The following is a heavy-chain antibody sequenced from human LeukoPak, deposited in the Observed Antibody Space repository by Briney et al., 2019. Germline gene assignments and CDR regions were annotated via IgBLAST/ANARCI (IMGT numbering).Heavy chain of an antibody. CDR2: IYYSGST. Sequence: SETLSLTCTVSGGSISSSSYYWGWIRQPPGKGLEWIGSIYYSGSTYYNPSLKSRVTISVDTSKNQFSLKLSSVTAADTAVYYCARDRTLLTETYYYDSSGPRAFDIWGQGTMVTVSS. J-gene: IGHJ3*02. V-gene: IGHV4-39*07. CDR3: ARDRTLLTETYYYDSSGPRAFDI. CDR1: GGSISSSSYY. D-gene: IGHD3-22*01.